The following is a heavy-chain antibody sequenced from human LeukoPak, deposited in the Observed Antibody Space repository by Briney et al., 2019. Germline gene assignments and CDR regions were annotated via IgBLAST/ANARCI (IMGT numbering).Heavy chain of an antibody. D-gene: IGHD2-2*01. Sequence: GGSLRLSCAASGFTFSSYSMNWVRQAPGKGLEWISYIRNSGSPIYYADSVKGRFSLSRDNAKNSMYLQMNSLRQEDTAVYYCSISSSTPFWGQGTLVIVSS. CDR2: IRNSGSPI. J-gene: IGHJ4*02. CDR1: GFTFSSYS. V-gene: IGHV3-48*02. CDR3: SISSSTPF.